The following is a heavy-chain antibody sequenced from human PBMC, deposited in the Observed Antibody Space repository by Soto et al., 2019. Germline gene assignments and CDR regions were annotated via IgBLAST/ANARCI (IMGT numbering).Heavy chain of an antibody. D-gene: IGHD5-18*01. V-gene: IGHV1-58*01. CDR2: IVVGSGNT. CDR1: GFTFTSSA. J-gene: IGHJ4*02. CDR3: AAASSLEQLGFMSDY. Sequence: GASVKVSCKASGFTFTSSAVQWVRQARGQRLEWIGWIVVGSGNTNYAQKFQERVTITRDMSTSTAYMELSSLRSEDTAVYYCAAASSLEQLGFMSDYWGQGTLVTVSS.